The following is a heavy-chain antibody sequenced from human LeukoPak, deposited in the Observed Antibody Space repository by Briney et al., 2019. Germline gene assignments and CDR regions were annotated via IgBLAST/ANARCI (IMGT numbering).Heavy chain of an antibody. Sequence: PGGSLRLSCAASGFNFKTSWMHWVGQPPGKGLEWVGTIKQDGSEKYYVDSVKGRFTISRDNPKNSLYLQMNSLRVEDTAVYYCARALDVWGEGTTVIVSS. J-gene: IGHJ6*04. CDR1: GFNFKTSW. CDR3: ARALDV. CDR2: IKQDGSEK. V-gene: IGHV3-7*01.